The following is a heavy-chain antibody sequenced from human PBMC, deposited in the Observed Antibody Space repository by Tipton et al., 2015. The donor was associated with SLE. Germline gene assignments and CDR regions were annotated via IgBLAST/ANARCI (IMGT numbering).Heavy chain of an antibody. CDR3: ARGGGFDP. J-gene: IGHJ5*02. CDR2: IYYSGST. CDR1: GGSISSYY. V-gene: IGHV4-59*12. Sequence: TLSLTCTVSGGSISSYYWSWIRQPPGKGLEWIGYIYYSGSTKYNPSLKSRVTISVDTSKNQFSLKLSSVTAADTAVYYCARGGGFDPWGQGTLVTVSS. D-gene: IGHD3-16*01.